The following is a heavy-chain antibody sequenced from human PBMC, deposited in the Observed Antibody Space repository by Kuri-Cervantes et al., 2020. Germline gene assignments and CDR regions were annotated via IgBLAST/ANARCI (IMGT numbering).Heavy chain of an antibody. V-gene: IGHV3-30*03. J-gene: IGHJ4*02. CDR3: AELPHGY. D-gene: IGHD2-15*01. Sequence: LSLTCAASGFTFSSYGMHWVRQAPGKGLEWVAVISYDGSNKYYADSVKGRFTISRDNSKNTLYLQMNSLRAEDTAVYYCAELPHGYWGQGTLVTVSS. CDR1: GFTFSSYG. CDR2: ISYDGSNK.